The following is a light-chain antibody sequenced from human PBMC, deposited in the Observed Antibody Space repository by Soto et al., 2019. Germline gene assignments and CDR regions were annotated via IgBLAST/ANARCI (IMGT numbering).Light chain of an antibody. CDR2: GNN. V-gene: IGLV1-40*01. CDR1: SSNIGAGYD. CDR3: QSYDSSLSGSGV. J-gene: IGLJ1*01. Sequence: QSVLTQPPSVSGAPGQRVTISCTGGSSNIGAGYDVHWYQQLPGTAPKPLVYGNNNRPSGVPDRFSRSKSVTSASLATTGLHAEEEADYSCQSYDSSLSGSGVFGTGTKLTV.